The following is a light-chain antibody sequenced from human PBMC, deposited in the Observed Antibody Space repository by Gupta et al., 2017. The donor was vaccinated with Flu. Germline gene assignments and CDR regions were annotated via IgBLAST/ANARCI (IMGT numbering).Light chain of an antibody. V-gene: IGLV2-23*01. J-gene: IGLJ1*01. Sequence: QSALTQPASVSASLGQSITISCSGTSSDVGNYNLVSWYQQHPGTAPKLIIYEASKRPSGVSSRFSGSKSGNTASLTISGLQADDEVDYFCCSYAASGTYVFGTGTKVTVL. CDR1: SSDVGNYNL. CDR3: CSYAASGTYV. CDR2: EAS.